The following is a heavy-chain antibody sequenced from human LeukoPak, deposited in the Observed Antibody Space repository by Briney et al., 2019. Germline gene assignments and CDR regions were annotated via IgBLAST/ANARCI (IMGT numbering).Heavy chain of an antibody. V-gene: IGHV4-34*01. CDR1: GGSFSGYY. D-gene: IGHD2-2*01. Sequence: SETLSLTCAVYGGSFSGYYWSWIRQPPGKGLEWIGEINHSGSTNYNPSLKSRVTISVDTSKNQFSLKLSSVTAADTAVYYCARGGEDIVVVPAAMPFDHWGQGTLVTVSS. CDR2: INHSGST. CDR3: ARGGEDIVVVPAAMPFDH. J-gene: IGHJ4*02.